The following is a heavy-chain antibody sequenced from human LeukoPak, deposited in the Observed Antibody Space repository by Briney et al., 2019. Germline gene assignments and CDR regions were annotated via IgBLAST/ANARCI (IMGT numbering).Heavy chain of an antibody. CDR3: AGWTLTVGHFDY. V-gene: IGHV3-53*01. D-gene: IGHD1-26*01. CDR1: GFTVSGNY. Sequence: GGSLRLSCAASGFTVSGNYMSWVRQAPGKGLEWVSVIYSGGTTYYADSVKGRFTISRDNSKNTLYLQMDSLRAEDTAVYYCAGWTLTVGHFDYWGQGTLVTVSS. CDR2: IYSGGTT. J-gene: IGHJ4*02.